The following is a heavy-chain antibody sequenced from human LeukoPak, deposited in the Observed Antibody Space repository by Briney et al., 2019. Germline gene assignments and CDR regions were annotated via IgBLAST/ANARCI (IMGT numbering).Heavy chain of an antibody. Sequence: GGSLRLSCAASGFTFSSYGMSGGGQGPGKGREGGGAISGRGGSTEYAGSVKGRFTIYRDNSKNTLYLQMNSLRPQDPAVYYCAKCCHFWSGQGGSAFDIWGQGTMVTVSS. D-gene: IGHD3-3*02. J-gene: IGHJ3*02. CDR3: AKCCHFWSGQGGSAFDI. CDR2: ISGRGGST. CDR1: GFTFSSYG. V-gene: IGHV3-23*01.